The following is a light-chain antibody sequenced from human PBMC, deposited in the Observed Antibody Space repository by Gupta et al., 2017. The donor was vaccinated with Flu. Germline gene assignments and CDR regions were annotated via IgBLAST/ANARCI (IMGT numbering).Light chain of an antibody. J-gene: IGKJ1*01. Sequence: EIVLTQSPDTLSLSPGERATLSCRASQSVDSNYLAWHQQKHGQAPRLLIYGASNRATGIPDRFSGSGSGTDFTLTISRLEPEDFAVYYCQQYGNSPWTFGQGTKVEI. CDR2: GAS. V-gene: IGKV3-20*01. CDR1: QSVDSNY. CDR3: QQYGNSPWT.